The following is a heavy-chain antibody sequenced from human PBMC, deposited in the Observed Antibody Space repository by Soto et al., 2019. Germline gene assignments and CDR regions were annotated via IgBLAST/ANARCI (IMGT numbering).Heavy chain of an antibody. D-gene: IGHD1-26*01. V-gene: IGHV1-18*04. CDR2: ISAYNGNT. CDR1: GYTFTSYG. CDR3: ARDIVGAEQHIYYYGMDV. J-gene: IGHJ6*02. Sequence: GASVKVSCKASGYTFTSYGISWVRQAPGQGLEWMGWISAYNGNTNYAQKLQGRVTMTTDTSTSTAYMELRSLRSDDTAVYYCARDIVGAEQHIYYYGMDVCGQGPTVTVYS.